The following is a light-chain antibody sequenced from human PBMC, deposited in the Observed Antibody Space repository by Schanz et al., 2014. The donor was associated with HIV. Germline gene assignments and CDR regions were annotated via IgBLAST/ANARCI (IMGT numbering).Light chain of an antibody. J-gene: IGLJ2*01. CDR3: CSYAHRSMSVV. Sequence: QSALTQPASVSGSPGQSITISCTGTSSDVGAYKYVSWYQQHPGKAPKIMIYDVNNRPSGVSDRFSGSKSGNTASLTISGLQAEDEADYYCCSYAHRSMSVVFGGGTKVTVL. V-gene: IGLV2-14*03. CDR1: SSDVGAYKY. CDR2: DVN.